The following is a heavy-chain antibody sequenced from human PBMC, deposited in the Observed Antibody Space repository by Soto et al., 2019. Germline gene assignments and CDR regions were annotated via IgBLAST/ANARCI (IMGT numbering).Heavy chain of an antibody. CDR1: GYTFTNYA. D-gene: IGHD6-13*01. J-gene: IGHJ5*02. V-gene: IGHV1-18*01. Sequence: QVKRVQSGAEVKQPGASVTVSCQASGYTFTNYAITWVRQAPGQGLEWMGWISAYNGNTNEAQKLQGRLTMTTDSWTTTTYMERRSLTYDDTAIYYCARDNGGLAAPGADWFVPWGQGTLIAVSS. CDR3: ARDNGGLAAPGADWFVP. CDR2: ISAYNGNT.